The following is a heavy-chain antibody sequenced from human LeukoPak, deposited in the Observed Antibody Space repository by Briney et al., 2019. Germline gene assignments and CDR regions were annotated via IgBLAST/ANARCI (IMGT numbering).Heavy chain of an antibody. D-gene: IGHD7-27*01. J-gene: IGHJ6*04. CDR3: ARAEKPNWGNYYYYRMDV. CDR1: GYTFSSYG. CDR2: ISAYSGNT. Sequence: ASVKVSCKASGYTFSSYGISWVRQAPGQGLEWMGWISAYSGNTHYAQKFQGRVTMTTDTSTTTAYMELRGLRSDDTAVYYCARAEKPNWGNYYYYRMDVWGKGTTVTVSS. V-gene: IGHV1-18*01.